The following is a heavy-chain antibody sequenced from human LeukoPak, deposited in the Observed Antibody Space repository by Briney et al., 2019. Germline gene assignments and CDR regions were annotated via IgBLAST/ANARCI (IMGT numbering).Heavy chain of an antibody. CDR1: GASVSSYY. Sequence: SETLSLTCTVSGASVSSYYWSWVRQPAGKELEWIGRTYTSGSIQYNPSLKSRVTMSLDTSKNQFSLKLSSVTAADTAVYYCARGGYYYDSSDWGQGILVTVSS. D-gene: IGHD3-22*01. V-gene: IGHV4-4*07. CDR2: TYTSGSI. J-gene: IGHJ4*02. CDR3: ARGGYYYDSSD.